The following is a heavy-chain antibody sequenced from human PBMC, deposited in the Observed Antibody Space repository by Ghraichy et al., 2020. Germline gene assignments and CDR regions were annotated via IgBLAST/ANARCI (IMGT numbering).Heavy chain of an antibody. CDR2: MNLNGGNT. V-gene: IGHV1-8*01. CDR3: ATYDTRSEDAFEM. CDR1: GFTFTGYD. D-gene: IGHD3-9*01. J-gene: IGHJ3*02. Sequence: ASVKVSCKASGFTFTGYDIAWVREAPGQRLEWLGWMNLNGGNTGYAQKFRGRVSMTRDTSIRTAYLELSRLTAEDTAVYYCATYDTRSEDAFEMWGQGTMVTVTS.